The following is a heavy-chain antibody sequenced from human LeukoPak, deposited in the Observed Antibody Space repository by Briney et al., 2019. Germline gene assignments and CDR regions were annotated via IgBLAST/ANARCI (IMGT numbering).Heavy chain of an antibody. J-gene: IGHJ4*02. V-gene: IGHV3-9*01. CDR1: GFTFDDYA. D-gene: IGHD1-7*01. CDR2: ISRNSGSI. CDR3: AKARTGTAYYFDY. Sequence: PGRSLRLSCAASGFTFDDYAMHWVRHAPGEGLEWVSGISRNSGSIVYADSVKGRFTIYRDNAKNSLYLQMNSLRAEATALYYCAKARTGTAYYFDYWGQGTLVTVSS.